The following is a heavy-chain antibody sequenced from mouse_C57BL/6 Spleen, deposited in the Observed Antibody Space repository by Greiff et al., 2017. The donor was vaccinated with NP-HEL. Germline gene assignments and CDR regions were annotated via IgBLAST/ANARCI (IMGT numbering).Heavy chain of an antibody. CDR3: ARKELLLDY. V-gene: IGHV1-69*01. Sequence: QVQLQQPGAELVLPGASVTLSCKASGYTFTSYWMHWVQQSPGQGLEWIGEIDPSDSYTNYNQKFKGKSTLTVDKSSSTAYMQLSILTSEDSAVYYCARKELLLDYWGQGTTLTVSS. J-gene: IGHJ2*01. CDR2: IDPSDSYT. D-gene: IGHD2-12*01. CDR1: GYTFTSYW.